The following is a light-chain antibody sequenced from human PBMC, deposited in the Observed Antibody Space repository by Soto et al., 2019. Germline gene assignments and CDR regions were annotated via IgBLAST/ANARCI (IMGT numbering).Light chain of an antibody. CDR3: AAWDGSLNVVV. V-gene: IGLV1-44*01. Sequence: QSVLTQPPSASGTPGQRVTISCSGTSSNIGSNTVNWYQQLPGTAPKALIYSNSQRPSGVPDRFSGSKSGTSASLAISGLQSEDEADYYCAAWDGSLNVVVFGGGTKLTVL. J-gene: IGLJ2*01. CDR2: SNS. CDR1: SSNIGSNT.